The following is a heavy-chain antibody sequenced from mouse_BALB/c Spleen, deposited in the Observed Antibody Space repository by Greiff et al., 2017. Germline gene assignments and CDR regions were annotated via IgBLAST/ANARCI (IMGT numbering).Heavy chain of an antibody. D-gene: IGHD2-14*01. CDR1: GFTFSSFG. CDR2: ISSGSSTI. J-gene: IGHJ2*01. Sequence: EVKLMESGGGLVQPGGSRKLSCAASGFTFSSFGMHWVRQAPEKGLEWVAYISSGSSTIYYADTVKGRFTISRDNPKNTLFLQMTSLRSEDTAMYYCARSRYDGFDYWGQGTTLTVSS. CDR3: ARSRYDGFDY. V-gene: IGHV5-17*02.